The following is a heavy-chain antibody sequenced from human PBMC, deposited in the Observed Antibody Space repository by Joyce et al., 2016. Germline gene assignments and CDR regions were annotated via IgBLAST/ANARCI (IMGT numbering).Heavy chain of an antibody. Sequence: EVQLVESGGGLVQPGGSLRLSCAASGFSFNTYSINWVRQAPGKGLEWLSYSSASSGNIYYADSVKGRFTISRDNAKNSVYLQMNSLRDEDTAVYYCARVGRTGYTCDYWGQGTLVTVSS. D-gene: IGHD5-24*01. V-gene: IGHV3-48*02. CDR3: ARVGRTGYTCDY. CDR2: SSASSGNI. CDR1: GFSFNTYS. J-gene: IGHJ4*02.